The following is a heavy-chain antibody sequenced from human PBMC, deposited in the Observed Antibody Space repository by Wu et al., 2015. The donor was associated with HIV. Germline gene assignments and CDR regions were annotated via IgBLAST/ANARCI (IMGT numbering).Heavy chain of an antibody. J-gene: IGHJ6*03. CDR3: ARLVLPAVANYYYYMDV. CDR2: ISAYNGNT. Sequence: QVQLVQSGAEVKKPGASVKVSCKASGYTFTNYGLSWVRQAPGQGLEWMGWISAYNGNTNYAQNLQGRVSMTTDTSTSTGYMELRSLRSDDTAVYYCARLVLPAVANYYYYMDVWARDHGHRLL. CDR1: GYTFTNYG. V-gene: IGHV1-18*01. D-gene: IGHD2-2*01.